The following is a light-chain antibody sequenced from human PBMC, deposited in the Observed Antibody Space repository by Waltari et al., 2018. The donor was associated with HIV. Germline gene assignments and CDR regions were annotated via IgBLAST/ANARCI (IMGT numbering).Light chain of an antibody. Sequence: SALTQPASMSGSPGQSITISCSGTSSDVGSYNLVSWYQQHPGKVPKLIIYEVTKRPSDVSNRFSASKSGDTASLTISGLQPEDEADYYCCSYAGVDTPVVFGGGTKLTVL. CDR3: CSYAGVDTPVV. CDR2: EVT. V-gene: IGLV2-23*02. J-gene: IGLJ2*01. CDR1: SSDVGSYNL.